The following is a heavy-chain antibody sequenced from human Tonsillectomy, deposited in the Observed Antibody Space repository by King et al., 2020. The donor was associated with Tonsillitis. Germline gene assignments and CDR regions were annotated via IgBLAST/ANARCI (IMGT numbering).Heavy chain of an antibody. Sequence: VQLVESGGGLVKPGGSLRLSCAASGFTFSSYSMNWVRQAPGKGVEWVSSISSSSSYIYYADSVKGRFTISRDNAKNSLYLQMNSLRAEDTAVYYCARDGTERSGNWFDPWGQGTLVTVSS. V-gene: IGHV3-21*01. D-gene: IGHD1-1*01. CDR2: ISSSSSYI. CDR1: GFTFSSYS. J-gene: IGHJ5*02. CDR3: ARDGTERSGNWFDP.